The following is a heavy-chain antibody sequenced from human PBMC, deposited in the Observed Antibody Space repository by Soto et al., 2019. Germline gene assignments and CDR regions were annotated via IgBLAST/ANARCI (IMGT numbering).Heavy chain of an antibody. CDR2: ISGGGGRT. CDR1: GFTFSNYA. V-gene: IGHV3-23*01. J-gene: IGHJ4*02. CDR3: AKDTSGWYKDY. Sequence: GGSLRLSCVGSGFTFSNYAMSWVRQAPGKGLEWVSSISGGGGRTYYADSVKGRFTISRDNSMDTLYLQMNSMRAEDTAVYYCAKDTSGWYKDYWGQGTLVTVSS. D-gene: IGHD6-19*01.